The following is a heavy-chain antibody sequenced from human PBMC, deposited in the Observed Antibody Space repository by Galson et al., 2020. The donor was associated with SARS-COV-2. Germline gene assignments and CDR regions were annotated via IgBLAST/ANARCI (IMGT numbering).Heavy chain of an antibody. J-gene: IGHJ4*02. V-gene: IGHV4-34*01. CDR3: SRADYFDSSDYYVSSFDY. D-gene: IGHD3-22*01. CDR1: GGSFSGYY. Sequence: SETLSLTCAVYGGSFSGYYWSWIRQPPGKGLEWIAEVNHSGSNNYNPYLKSRVTISVDTSKNQFSLKLSSVTAADTAVYYCSRADYFDSSDYYVSSFDYWGQGTLVTVTS. CDR2: VNHSGSN.